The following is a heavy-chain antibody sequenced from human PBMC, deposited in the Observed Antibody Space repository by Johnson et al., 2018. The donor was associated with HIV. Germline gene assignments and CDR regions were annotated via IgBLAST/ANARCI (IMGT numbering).Heavy chain of an antibody. CDR3: ARDTSPRFVVVVVAATPMGDAFDI. D-gene: IGHD2-15*01. J-gene: IGHJ3*02. CDR1: GFTFSRYA. Sequence: QVKLVESGGGVVQPGRSLRLSCAASGFTFSRYAMHWVRQAPGKGLEWVTVISYDGSNKYYADSVKGRFTISRDNSKKTLYLQMNSLRAEDTAVYYCARDTSPRFVVVVVAATPMGDAFDIWGQGTMVTVSS. V-gene: IGHV3-30*04. CDR2: ISYDGSNK.